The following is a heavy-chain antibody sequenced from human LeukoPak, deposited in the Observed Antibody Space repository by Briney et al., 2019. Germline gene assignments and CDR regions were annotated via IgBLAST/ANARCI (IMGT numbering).Heavy chain of an antibody. CDR2: INPKTGGT. D-gene: IGHD6-13*01. J-gene: IGHJ4*02. V-gene: IGHV1-2*02. CDR1: GYTFTGYY. CDR3: ARDYSSSWPLDS. Sequence: GASVKVSCKASGYTFTGYYMHWVRQAPGQGLEWMGWINPKTGGTHFAQEFQGRVTMTRDTFITTVYMEMSSLRSDDTAVYYCARDYSSSWPLDSWGQGTLVTVSS.